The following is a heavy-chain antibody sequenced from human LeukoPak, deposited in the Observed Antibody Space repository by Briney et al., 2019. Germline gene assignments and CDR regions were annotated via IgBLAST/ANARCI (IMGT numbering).Heavy chain of an antibody. CDR2: IYGSSRT. D-gene: IGHD3-22*01. V-gene: IGHV3-66*02. Sequence: GGSLRLSCAGSGFIVSSNYMSWVRQAAGKGLEWVSVIYGSSRTYYADSVKGRFTISRDNSKNTLYLQMNSLRAEDTAVYYCARSHDSSGYSYYYGMDVWGQGTTVTVSS. J-gene: IGHJ6*02. CDR1: GFIVSSNY. CDR3: ARSHDSSGYSYYYGMDV.